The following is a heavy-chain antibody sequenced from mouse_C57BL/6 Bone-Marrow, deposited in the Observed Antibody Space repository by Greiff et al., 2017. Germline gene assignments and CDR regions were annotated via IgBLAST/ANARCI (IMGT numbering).Heavy chain of an antibody. Sequence: VQRVESGAELVRPGASVTLSCKASGYTFTDYEMHWVKQTPVHGLEWIGAIDPETGGTAYNQKFKGKAILTADKSSSTAYMALRSLTSEDSAVYYCTRGGTTVVAGWGQGTTLTVSS. CDR1: GYTFTDYE. V-gene: IGHV1-15*01. D-gene: IGHD1-1*01. CDR3: TRGGTTVVAG. J-gene: IGHJ2*01. CDR2: IDPETGGT.